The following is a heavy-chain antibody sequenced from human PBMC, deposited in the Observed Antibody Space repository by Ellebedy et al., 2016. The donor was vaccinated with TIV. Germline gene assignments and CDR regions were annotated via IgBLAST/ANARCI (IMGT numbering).Heavy chain of an antibody. Sequence: SETLSLXCAVYGGSFSGYYWSWIRQPPGKGLEWIGEINHSGSTNYNPSLKSRVTISVDTSKNQFSLKLSSVTAADTAVYYCARGSRISSSWYVGRSPENYFDYWGQGTLVTVSS. J-gene: IGHJ4*02. D-gene: IGHD6-13*01. CDR1: GGSFSGYY. V-gene: IGHV4-34*01. CDR3: ARGSRISSSWYVGRSPENYFDY. CDR2: INHSGST.